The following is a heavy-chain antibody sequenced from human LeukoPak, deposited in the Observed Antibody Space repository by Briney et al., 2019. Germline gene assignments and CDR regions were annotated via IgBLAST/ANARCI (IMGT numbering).Heavy chain of an antibody. D-gene: IGHD3-10*01. Sequence: GGSLRLSCAASGFTFPNDGMLWGGQAPGKGLEGVSAIRGSGGTTFYADSVKGRFTISRDNSKNTVYLQMNSLRAEDTAVFYCAKTPGDYYYFMDVWGKGTTVTVSS. J-gene: IGHJ6*03. V-gene: IGHV3-23*01. CDR3: AKTPGDYYYFMDV. CDR2: IRGSGGTT. CDR1: GFTFPNDG.